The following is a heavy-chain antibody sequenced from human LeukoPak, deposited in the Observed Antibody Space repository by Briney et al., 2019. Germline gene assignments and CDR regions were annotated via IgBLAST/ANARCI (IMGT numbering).Heavy chain of an antibody. V-gene: IGHV3-7*03. CDR2: INSDGSEG. Sequence: GGSLRLSCAVSGFTFSGFWMSWSRQAPGKGLEWVASINSDGSEGYYADVVKGRFTISRDNAKNSLYLQINSLRAEDTAVYYCARAQSGSYRTTRHFDYWGQGTLVTVSS. CDR1: GFTFSGFW. J-gene: IGHJ4*02. CDR3: ARAQSGSYRTTRHFDY. D-gene: IGHD1-26*01.